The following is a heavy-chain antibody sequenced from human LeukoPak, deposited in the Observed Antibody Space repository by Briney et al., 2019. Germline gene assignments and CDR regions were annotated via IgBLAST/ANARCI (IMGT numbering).Heavy chain of an antibody. CDR1: GGSISSYY. CDR3: ARVGDEVPAASLPNWFDP. D-gene: IGHD2-2*01. Sequence: SETLSLTCTVSGGSISSYYWSWIRQPPGKGLEWIGSIYYSGSTYYNPSLRSRVTISVDTSKNQFSLKLSSVTAADTAVYYCARVGDEVPAASLPNWFDPWGQGTLVTVSS. CDR2: IYYSGST. J-gene: IGHJ5*02. V-gene: IGHV4-59*05.